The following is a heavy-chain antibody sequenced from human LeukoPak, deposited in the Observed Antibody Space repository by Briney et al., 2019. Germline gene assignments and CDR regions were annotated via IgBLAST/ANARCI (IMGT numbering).Heavy chain of an antibody. V-gene: IGHV4-59*01. D-gene: IGHD1-26*01. CDR1: GGSISSYY. J-gene: IGHJ3*02. Sequence: SETLSLTCTVSGGSISSYYWSWIRQPPGKGLEWIGYIYYSGSTNYNPSLKSRVIISVDTSKNQFSLKLSSVTAADTAVYYCAREVGDRIVEATNYGRDAFDIWGQGTMVTVSS. CDR2: IYYSGST. CDR3: AREVGDRIVEATNYGRDAFDI.